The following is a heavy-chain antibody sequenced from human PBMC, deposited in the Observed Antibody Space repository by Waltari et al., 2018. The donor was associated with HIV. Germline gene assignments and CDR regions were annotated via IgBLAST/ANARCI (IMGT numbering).Heavy chain of an antibody. V-gene: IGHV3-23*01. CDR2: ISGSGGST. D-gene: IGHD3-22*01. Sequence: EVQLLESGGGLVQPGGCLRLSCAASGFTFRSSPLSWVSQAPGKGLEWVSAISGSGGSTYYADSVKGRFTISRDNSKNTLYLQMNSLRAEDTAVYYCAKLTYYFDSSGYYPRFYFDYWGQGTLGTVSS. J-gene: IGHJ4*02. CDR1: GFTFRSSP. CDR3: AKLTYYFDSSGYYPRFYFDY.